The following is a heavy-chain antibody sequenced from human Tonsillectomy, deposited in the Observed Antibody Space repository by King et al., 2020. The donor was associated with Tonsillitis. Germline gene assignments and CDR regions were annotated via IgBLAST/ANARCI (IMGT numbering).Heavy chain of an antibody. CDR2: IHANTGIT. V-gene: IGHV3-23*03. D-gene: IGHD2-21*01. CDR1: GFTFSSYG. Sequence: EVQLVESGGGLVQPGGSLRLSCEASGFTFSSYGMSWVRQAPGKGMEWVSLIHANTGITSYADSVRGRFTISRANSKNTLDLQMNSLRADDTAVDYCARHGSAYSVDYWGQGTLVTVSS. J-gene: IGHJ4*02. CDR3: ARHGSAYSVDY.